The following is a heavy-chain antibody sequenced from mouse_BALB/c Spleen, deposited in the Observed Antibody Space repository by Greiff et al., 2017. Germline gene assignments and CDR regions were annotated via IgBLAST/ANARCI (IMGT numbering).Heavy chain of an antibody. D-gene: IGHD1-1*01. CDR2: ISDGGSYT. J-gene: IGHJ3*01. CDR1: GFTFSDYY. CDR3: ARDKEFYGSSPFAY. V-gene: IGHV5-4*02. Sequence: EVQVVESGGGLVKPGGSLKLSCAASGFTFSDYYMYWVRQTPEKRLEWVATISDGGSYTYYPDSVKGRFTISRDNAKNNLYLQMSSLKSEDTAMYYCARDKEFYGSSPFAYWGQGTLVTVSA.